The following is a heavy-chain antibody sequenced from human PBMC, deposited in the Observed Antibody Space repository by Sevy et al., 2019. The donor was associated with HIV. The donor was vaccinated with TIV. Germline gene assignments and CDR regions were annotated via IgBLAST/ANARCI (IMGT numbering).Heavy chain of an antibody. Sequence: GGSLRRSCAASGFTFSSYWMNWIRQAPGKGLEWVANIKQDGSEKYYVDSMKGRFTISRDNAKNSLYLEMNTLRAEDTAVYYCATSGGETWGQGTLVTVSS. J-gene: IGHJ5*02. CDR3: ATSGGET. CDR1: GFTFSSYW. CDR2: IKQDGSEK. D-gene: IGHD3-16*01. V-gene: IGHV3-7*01.